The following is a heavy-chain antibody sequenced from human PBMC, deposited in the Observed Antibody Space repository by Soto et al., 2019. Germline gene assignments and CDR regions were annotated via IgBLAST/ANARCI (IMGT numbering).Heavy chain of an antibody. D-gene: IGHD1-26*01. Sequence: QVQLQESGPGLVKPSETLSLTCTVSGGSISSYYWSWIRQPPGKGLEWIGYIYYSGSTNYNPSLKSRVTISVDTSKNQLSLKLSSVTAADTAVYYCARGGVVGATRPHYYYYGMDVWGQGTTVTVSS. J-gene: IGHJ6*02. CDR1: GGSISSYY. CDR2: IYYSGST. V-gene: IGHV4-59*01. CDR3: ARGGVVGATRPHYYYYGMDV.